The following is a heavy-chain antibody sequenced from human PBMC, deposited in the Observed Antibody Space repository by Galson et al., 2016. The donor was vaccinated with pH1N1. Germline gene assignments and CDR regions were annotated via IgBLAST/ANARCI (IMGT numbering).Heavy chain of an antibody. D-gene: IGHD5-12*01. CDR2: ISGSGRDT. J-gene: IGHJ5*02. CDR3: TIRRWGDSGWDRVGPDP. Sequence: SLRLSCAASGFTFNKYAMTWVRQAPGKGLEWVSAISGSGRDTYYADSVKGRFTISRNNPKDTAYLQINSLTVEDTAIYYCTIRRWGDSGWDRVGPDPWGQGTLVTVSS. V-gene: IGHV3-23*01. CDR1: GFTFNKYA.